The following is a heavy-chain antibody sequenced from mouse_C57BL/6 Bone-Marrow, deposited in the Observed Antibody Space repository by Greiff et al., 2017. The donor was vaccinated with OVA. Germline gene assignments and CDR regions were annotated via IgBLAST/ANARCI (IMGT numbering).Heavy chain of an antibody. J-gene: IGHJ2*01. CDR2: INPYNGGT. D-gene: IGHD2-5*01. CDR3: ARTGSNYDFDY. CDR1: GYTFTDYY. Sequence: VQLQQSGPVLVKPGASVKMSCKASGYTFTDYYMNWVKQSHGKSLEWIGVINPYNGGTSYNQKFKGKATLTVDKSSSTAYMELNSLTSEDSAVYYCARTGSNYDFDYWGQGTTLTVSS. V-gene: IGHV1-19*01.